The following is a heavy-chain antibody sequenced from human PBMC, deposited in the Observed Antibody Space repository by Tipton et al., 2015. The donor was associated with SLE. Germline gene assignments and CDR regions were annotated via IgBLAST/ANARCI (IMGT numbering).Heavy chain of an antibody. J-gene: IGHJ6*03. CDR3: ARDNCSSTSCYGYYYMDV. CDR2: IYYSGST. D-gene: IGHD2-2*01. V-gene: IGHV4-31*02. Sequence: LRLSCTVSGGSISSNSYYWGWIRQPPGKGLEWIGYIYYSGSTYYNPSLKSRVTISVDTSKNQFSLKLSSVTAADTAVYYCARDNCSSTSCYGYYYMDVWGKGTTVTVSS. CDR1: GGSISSNSYY.